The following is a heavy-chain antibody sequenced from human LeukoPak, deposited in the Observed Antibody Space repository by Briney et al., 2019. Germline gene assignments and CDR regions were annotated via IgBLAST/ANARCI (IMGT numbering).Heavy chain of an antibody. CDR2: ISSSGSTK. V-gene: IGHV3-48*03. D-gene: IGHD6-19*01. J-gene: IGHJ4*02. CDR1: GFAFSVYE. Sequence: PGGSLRLSCIASGFAFSVYEIHWVRQAPGKGLEWVSDISSSGSTKYYADSVKGRFTLSRDNAKNSLYLQMNSLRAEDTGIYYCALLAVASDFDYWGQGTLVTVSS. CDR3: ALLAVASDFDY.